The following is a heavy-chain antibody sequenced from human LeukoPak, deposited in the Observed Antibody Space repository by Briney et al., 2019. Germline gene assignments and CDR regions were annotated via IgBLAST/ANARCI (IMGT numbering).Heavy chain of an antibody. D-gene: IGHD3-22*01. CDR3: ARLSTKIDSSGYFLFDY. CDR2: INHSGST. Sequence: SETLSLTCAVYGGSFSGYYWSWIRQPPGKGLEWIGEINHSGSTNHNPSLKSRVTISVDTSKNQFSLKLSSVTAADTAVYYRARLSTKIDSSGYFLFDYWGQGTLVTVSS. J-gene: IGHJ4*02. V-gene: IGHV4-34*01. CDR1: GGSFSGYY.